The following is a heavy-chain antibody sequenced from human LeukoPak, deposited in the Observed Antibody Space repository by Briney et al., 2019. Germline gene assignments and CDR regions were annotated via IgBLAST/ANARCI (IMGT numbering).Heavy chain of an antibody. CDR3: ARDSCGDDCYSSNFDY. V-gene: IGHV3-30-3*01. CDR1: GFTFSSYA. D-gene: IGHD2-21*02. CDR2: ISNDGSNK. Sequence: GGSLRLSCAASGFTFSSYAMDWVRQAPGKGLEWVAVISNDGSNKYYADSVKGRFTISRDNSKNTLYLQMNSLRAEDTAVYYCARDSCGDDCYSSNFDYWGQGTLVTVSS. J-gene: IGHJ4*02.